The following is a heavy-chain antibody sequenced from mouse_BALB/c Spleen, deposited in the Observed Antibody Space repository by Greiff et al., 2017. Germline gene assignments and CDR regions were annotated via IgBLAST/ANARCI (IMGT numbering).Heavy chain of an antibody. V-gene: IGHV2-6-7*01. CDR3: ARAIYYDYFAY. CDR1: GFSLTGYG. Sequence: QVQLQQSGPELVAPSQSLSITCTVSGFSLTGYGVNWVRQPPGKGLEWLGMIWGDGSTDYNSALKSRLSISKDNSKSQVFLKMNSLQTDDTARYYCARAIYYDYFAYWGQGTLVTVSA. CDR2: IWGDGST. D-gene: IGHD2-4*01. J-gene: IGHJ3*01.